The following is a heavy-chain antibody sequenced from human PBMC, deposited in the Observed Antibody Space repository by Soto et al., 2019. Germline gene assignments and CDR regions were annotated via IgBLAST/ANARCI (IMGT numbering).Heavy chain of an antibody. CDR2: INGDGSKR. Sequence: EVQLVESGGGLVQPGGSLRLSCAASGFTFSNYWMHWVRQAPGKGLVWVSRINGDGSKRSYADSVKGRFTSSSDTAKSTLYLQMNSLTVEDTGVYYCARGTETASGINWFDSWGQGTLVTVSS. CDR1: GFTFSNYW. CDR3: ARGTETASGINWFDS. V-gene: IGHV3-74*01. D-gene: IGHD6-25*01. J-gene: IGHJ5*01.